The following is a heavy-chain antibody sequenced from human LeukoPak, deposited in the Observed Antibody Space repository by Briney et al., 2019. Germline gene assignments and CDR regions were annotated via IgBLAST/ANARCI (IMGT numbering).Heavy chain of an antibody. J-gene: IGHJ3*02. CDR2: IKQDGSEK. CDR3: ASGIFLPSDDAFDI. CDR1: GFTFSSYW. V-gene: IGHV3-7*01. Sequence: GGSLRLSCAASGFTFSSYWMSWVRQAPGKGLEWVANIKQDGSEKYYVDSVKGRFTISRDNAKNSLYLQMNSLRAEDTAVYYCASGIFLPSDDAFDIWGQGTMVTVSS. D-gene: IGHD2-15*01.